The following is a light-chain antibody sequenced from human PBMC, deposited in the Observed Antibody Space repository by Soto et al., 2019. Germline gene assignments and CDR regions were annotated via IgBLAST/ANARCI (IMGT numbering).Light chain of an antibody. CDR3: QQYSSGSDT. J-gene: IGKJ2*01. CDR2: KAS. CDR1: QALSTC. V-gene: IGKV1-5*03. Sequence: DIQMTPSTSPLSASVGDRVTITSRTSQALSTCRAWYRQKPGKVTKLLFVKASKLKTGVPSRFSGSGYGSEFMSTISSLQADDFATYYCQQYSSGSDTFGQWTKVDIK.